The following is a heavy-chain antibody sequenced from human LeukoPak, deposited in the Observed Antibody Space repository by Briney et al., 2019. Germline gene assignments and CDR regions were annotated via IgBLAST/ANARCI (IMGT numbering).Heavy chain of an antibody. D-gene: IGHD4-17*01. CDR3: ARLAPTVTYVRGIYDAFDI. CDR1: GGSISSGGYS. V-gene: IGHV4-30-2*01. Sequence: SETLSLTCAVSGGSISSGGYSWSWIRQPPGKGLEWIGYIYHSGSTYYNPSLKSRVTISVDRSKNQFSLKLSSVTAADTAVYYCARLAPTVTYVRGIYDAFDIWGQGTMVTVSS. J-gene: IGHJ3*02. CDR2: IYHSGST.